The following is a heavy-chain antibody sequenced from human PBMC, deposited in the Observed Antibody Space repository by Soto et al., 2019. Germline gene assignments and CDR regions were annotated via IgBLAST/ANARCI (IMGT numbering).Heavy chain of an antibody. V-gene: IGHV4-39*01. Sequence: PSETLSLTCTVSGGSIIGTVHYWGWIRQPPGKGLEWIGSIYYSGNTYVNPSLKSRVTISVDTSKNQFSLKLNSVTAADTAVYYCGRQKTYYDTNQFDFWSQGTLVTVSS. CDR1: GGSIIGTVHY. D-gene: IGHD3-22*01. J-gene: IGHJ4*02. CDR2: IYYSGNT. CDR3: GRQKTYYDTNQFDF.